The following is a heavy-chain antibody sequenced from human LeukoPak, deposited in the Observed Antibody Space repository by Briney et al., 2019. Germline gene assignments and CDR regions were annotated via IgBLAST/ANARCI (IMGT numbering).Heavy chain of an antibody. CDR3: ARYYDFWSGYYTSEYFDY. D-gene: IGHD3-3*01. CDR1: GYTFTSYG. V-gene: IGHV1-18*01. Sequence: ASVKVSCKASGYTFTSYGISWVRQAPGQGLEWMGWISAYNGNTNYAQKLQGRVTMTTDTSTSTAYMELRSLRSDDTAVYYCARYYDFWSGYYTSEYFDYWGQGTLVTVSS. CDR2: ISAYNGNT. J-gene: IGHJ4*02.